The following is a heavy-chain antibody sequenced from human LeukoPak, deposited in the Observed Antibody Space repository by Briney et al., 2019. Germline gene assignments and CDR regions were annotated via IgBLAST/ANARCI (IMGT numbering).Heavy chain of an antibody. Sequence: PGGSLKLSCTASGVTISGYAMHWVRQASGKGLEWLGRIRNKANTYATAFAASVKGRFTISRDDSKNTAYLQMNSLKSEDTAVYYCTRHMGCSRDSCYSPSHLDYWGQGTPVTVSS. J-gene: IGHJ4*02. CDR1: GVTISGYA. CDR3: TRHMGCSRDSCYSPSHLDY. V-gene: IGHV3-73*01. CDR2: IRNKANTYAT. D-gene: IGHD2-15*01.